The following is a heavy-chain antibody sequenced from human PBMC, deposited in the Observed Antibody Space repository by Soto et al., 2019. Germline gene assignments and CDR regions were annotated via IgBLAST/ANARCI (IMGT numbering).Heavy chain of an antibody. D-gene: IGHD1-26*01. CDR2: ISSVSSYI. Sequence: EVQLVESGGGLVKPGGSLRLSCAASGFMFGSHTMTWVRQAPGKGLEWVASISSVSSYIYYADSVKGRFTIYRDNAKDSLYLQMDSLRAEDTAVYFCAREVVGPTTNWFDPWGQGTLVTVSS. CDR3: AREVVGPTTNWFDP. CDR1: GFMFGSHT. V-gene: IGHV3-21*06. J-gene: IGHJ5*02.